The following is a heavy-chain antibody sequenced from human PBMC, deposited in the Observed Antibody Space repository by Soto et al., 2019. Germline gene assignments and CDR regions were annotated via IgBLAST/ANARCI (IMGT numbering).Heavy chain of an antibody. D-gene: IGHD2-21*02. CDR1: GGTFSSYA. CDR2: IIPIFGTA. J-gene: IGHJ4*02. V-gene: IGHV1-69*13. Sequence: SVKVSCKASGGTFSSYAISWVRQAPGQGLEWMGGIIPIFGTANYAQKFQGRVTVTADESTSTAYMELSSLRSEDMAVYYCARDRYNSGAYCGGDCYSSAAPDWGQGTLVTVSS. CDR3: ARDRYNSGAYCGGDCYSSAAPD.